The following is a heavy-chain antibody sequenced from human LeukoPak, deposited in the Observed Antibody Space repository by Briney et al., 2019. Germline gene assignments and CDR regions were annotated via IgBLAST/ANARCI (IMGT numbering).Heavy chain of an antibody. V-gene: IGHV3-72*01. Sequence: PGGSLRLSCAVSGFTFSDHYMDWVRQAPGKGLEWVGRSRNKANSYSTDYAASVIGRSTISRDDSKNSLDLQMNSLKIEDTAMYYCTRVGDYSSSWNYWGQGTLVTVS. D-gene: IGHD3-22*01. CDR3: TRVGDYSSSWNY. CDR2: SRNKANSYST. J-gene: IGHJ4*02. CDR1: GFTFSDHY.